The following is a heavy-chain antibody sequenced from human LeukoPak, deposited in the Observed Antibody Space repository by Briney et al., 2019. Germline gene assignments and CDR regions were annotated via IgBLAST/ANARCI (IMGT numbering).Heavy chain of an antibody. CDR3: ARDNSIGGRGWWFDP. Sequence: ASVKVSCKASGYTFTNYYMHWVRQAPGQGLEWMGLINPSGGSTSYAEKFQGRDIMTRDMSTTTDYMELSSLRSEDTAVYYCARDNSIGGRGWWFDPWGQGTLVTVSS. D-gene: IGHD4-23*01. V-gene: IGHV1-46*01. CDR1: GYTFTNYY. CDR2: INPSGGST. J-gene: IGHJ5*02.